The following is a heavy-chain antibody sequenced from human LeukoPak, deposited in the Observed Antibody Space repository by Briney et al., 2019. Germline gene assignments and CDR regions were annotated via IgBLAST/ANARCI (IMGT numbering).Heavy chain of an antibody. D-gene: IGHD3-16*01. CDR3: GGVGFWGGLFDY. CDR2: IYYSGST. V-gene: IGHV4-59*01. CDR1: GGSISSYC. J-gene: IGHJ4*02. Sequence: SETLSLTCTVSGGSISSYCWSWIRQPPGKGLEWIGYIYYSGSTNYNPSLKSRVTISVDTSKNQFSLKLSSVTAADTAVYYCGGVGFWGGLFDYGGREPLATVS.